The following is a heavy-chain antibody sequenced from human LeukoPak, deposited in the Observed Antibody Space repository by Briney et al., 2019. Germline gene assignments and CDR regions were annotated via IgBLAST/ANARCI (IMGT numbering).Heavy chain of an antibody. CDR2: IYSGGTT. J-gene: IGHJ4*02. CDR3: AKNLQYSSSPFDY. Sequence: GGSLRLSCAASGFTVSSNYMSWVRQAPGKGLEWASVIYSGGTTYYADSVKGRFSISRDNSKNTLYLQMNSLRAEDTAVYYCAKNLQYSSSPFDYWGQGTLVTVSS. V-gene: IGHV3-66*01. D-gene: IGHD6-13*01. CDR1: GFTVSSNY.